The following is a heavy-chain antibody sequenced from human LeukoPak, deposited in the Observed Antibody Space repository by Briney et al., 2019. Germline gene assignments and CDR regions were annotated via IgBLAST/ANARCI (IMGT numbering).Heavy chain of an antibody. V-gene: IGHV4-59*01. CDR3: ARGLDYDILTGYYYASFDY. CDR2: IYYSGST. D-gene: IGHD3-9*01. J-gene: IGHJ4*02. Sequence: PSETLSLTCTVSGGSISSYYWSWIRKPPGKGLEWIGYIYYSGSTNYNPSLKSRVTISVDTSKNQFSLKLSSVTAADTAVYYCARGLDYDILTGYYYASFDYWGQGTLVTVSS. CDR1: GGSISSYY.